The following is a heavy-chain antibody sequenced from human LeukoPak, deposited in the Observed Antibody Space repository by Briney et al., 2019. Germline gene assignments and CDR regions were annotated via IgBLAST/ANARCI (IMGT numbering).Heavy chain of an antibody. J-gene: IGHJ4*02. Sequence: GGSLRLSCAASGFTFSNYAMNWVRRTPGKGLEWVSSITTRITSTYYADSVKGRFTISRDNSQNTLDLQMNSLRAEDTAIHCCAKAPTDSCAGVRCYSFDSWGQGTLVTVSS. V-gene: IGHV3-23*01. CDR1: GFTFSNYA. D-gene: IGHD2-15*01. CDR3: AKAPTDSCAGVRCYSFDS. CDR2: ITTRITST.